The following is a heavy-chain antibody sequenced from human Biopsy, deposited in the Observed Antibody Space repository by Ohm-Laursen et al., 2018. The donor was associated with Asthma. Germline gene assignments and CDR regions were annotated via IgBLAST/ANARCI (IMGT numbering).Heavy chain of an antibody. J-gene: IGHJ3*01. CDR1: GYTFIHYA. V-gene: IGHV1-3*01. D-gene: IGHD3-9*01. Sequence: SSVKVSCKASGYTFIHYAIHWVRQAPGQRLEWMGWINAGNGNTKYSQKFQGRVSITRDTSARTAYMDLRSLRSEDTATYYCARTYYDFLTGQVKDVFGVWGQGTMVTVSS. CDR2: INAGNGNT. CDR3: ARTYYDFLTGQVKDVFGV.